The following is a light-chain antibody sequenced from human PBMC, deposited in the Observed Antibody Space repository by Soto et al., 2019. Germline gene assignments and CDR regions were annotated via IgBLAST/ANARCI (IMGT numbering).Light chain of an antibody. CDR3: QQYGSSFAT. CDR1: QSVSRTS. V-gene: IGKV3-20*01. CDR2: DAS. J-gene: IGKJ1*01. Sequence: EIVLTQSPGILSLSPGERATLSCRASQSVSRTSLAWYQQKPGLAPRLVIYDASSRATGIPDRFSGSGSGTDFILTISRLEPEVFAVYYCQQYGSSFATFGQGTQVE.